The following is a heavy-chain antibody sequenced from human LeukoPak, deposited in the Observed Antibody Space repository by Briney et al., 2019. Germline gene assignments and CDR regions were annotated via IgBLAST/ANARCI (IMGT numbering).Heavy chain of an antibody. Sequence: PGGSLTLSCAPSVFTPNIYRKSCAPQAPGEGREWVINMKQDGSEIYYMLSVRGRFPISRDNPENSLSLKGNLLSAKHSAVYSCARESTYIYAYSLDYWGQGTLVTVSS. CDR1: VFTPNIYR. D-gene: IGHD5-18*01. CDR3: ARESTYIYAYSLDY. J-gene: IGHJ4*01. CDR2: MKQDGSEI. V-gene: IGHV3-7*01.